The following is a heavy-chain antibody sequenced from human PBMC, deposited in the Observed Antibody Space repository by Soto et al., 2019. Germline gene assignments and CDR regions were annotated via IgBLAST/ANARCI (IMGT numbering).Heavy chain of an antibody. V-gene: IGHV2-5*01. CDR1: GFSLSTSGVG. D-gene: IGHD2-21*02. CDR3: AHRKAYCGGDCSAHFDY. CDR2: IYWNDDK. Sequence: QITLKESGPTLVKPTQTLTLTCTFSGFSLSTSGVGVGWIRQPPGKALEWLALIYWNDDKRYSPSLKSRLTITKDTSNIQVVLTMTNMDPVDTATYYCAHRKAYCGGDCSAHFDYWGQGTLVTVSS. J-gene: IGHJ4*02.